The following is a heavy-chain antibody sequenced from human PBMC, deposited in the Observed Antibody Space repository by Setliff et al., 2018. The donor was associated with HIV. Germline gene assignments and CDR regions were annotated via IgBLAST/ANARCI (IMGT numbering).Heavy chain of an antibody. Sequence: PSETLSLTCTVSGGSISSSNYYWGWIRQPPGKGLEWIGSIYYSGSTHYSPSLRSRVTISVDTSKNQFSLKLSSVTAADTAVYYCARHRRWSSSRPEPFDYWGQGTLVTVSS. CDR3: ARHRRWSSSRPEPFDY. CDR2: IYYSGST. V-gene: IGHV4-39*01. J-gene: IGHJ4*02. CDR1: GGSISSSNYY. D-gene: IGHD6-13*01.